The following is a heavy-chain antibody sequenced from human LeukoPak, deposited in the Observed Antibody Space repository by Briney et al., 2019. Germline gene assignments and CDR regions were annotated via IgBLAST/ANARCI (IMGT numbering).Heavy chain of an antibody. J-gene: IGHJ4*02. CDR1: GFTFGSYI. D-gene: IGHD3-10*01. CDR3: AAAGDY. V-gene: IGHV3-48*02. CDR2: ISSTSTT. Sequence: GGSLRLSCAVSGFTFGSYIMNWVRQAPGKGLEWVSHISSTSTTYYADSVKGRFTTSRDNAKNLLYLQMNSLRDEDTAVYYCAAAGDYWGQGTLVTVSS.